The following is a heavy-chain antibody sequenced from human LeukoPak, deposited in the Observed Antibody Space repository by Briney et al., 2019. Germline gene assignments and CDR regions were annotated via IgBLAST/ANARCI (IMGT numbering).Heavy chain of an antibody. CDR1: GYHFPKYW. D-gene: IGHD3-10*01. Sequence: ESLEISCKASGYHFPKYWIGWVRQMPGKGLEWMWIIYPGDSDTRYSPSFHGQVTISADKSITTAYLQWSSLKASDTAMYYCARHLNYYGSGFFDYWGQGTLVTVSS. V-gene: IGHV5-51*01. CDR3: ARHLNYYGSGFFDY. J-gene: IGHJ4*02. CDR2: IYPGDSDT.